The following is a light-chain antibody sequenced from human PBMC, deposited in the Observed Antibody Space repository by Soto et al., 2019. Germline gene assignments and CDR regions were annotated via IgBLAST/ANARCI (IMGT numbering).Light chain of an antibody. CDR2: SAS. V-gene: IGKV1-39*01. J-gene: IGKJ1*01. CDR3: QQSYDTPWT. Sequence: DIQMTQSPSALSASVGDRVSITCRAIQSISSYLNWYQQRPGKAPHLLVYSASSLQSGVPSRFSGSGSGTDFTLTISSLQHEDFASYYCQQSYDTPWTFGQGTKVDIK. CDR1: QSISSY.